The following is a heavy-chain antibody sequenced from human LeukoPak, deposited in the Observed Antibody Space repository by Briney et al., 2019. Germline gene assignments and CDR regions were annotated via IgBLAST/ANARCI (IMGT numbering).Heavy chain of an antibody. CDR3: AREWLSSGDSHYSH. J-gene: IGHJ4*02. CDR1: GGTFSSYA. CDR2: IIPIFGTA. V-gene: IGHV1-69*06. Sequence: GASVKVSCKASGGTFSSYAISWVRQAPGQGLEWMGGIIPIFGTANYAQKFQGRVTITADKSTSTAYMELSSLRSDDTAVYYCAREWLSSGDSHYSHWGQGTLVTVSS. D-gene: IGHD2-15*01.